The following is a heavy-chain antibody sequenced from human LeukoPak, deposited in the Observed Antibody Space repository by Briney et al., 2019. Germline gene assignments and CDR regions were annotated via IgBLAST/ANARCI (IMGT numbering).Heavy chain of an antibody. CDR3: ARGLSGWYRYYYYGMDV. J-gene: IGHJ6*02. D-gene: IGHD6-19*01. Sequence: ETLSLTCTVSGGSISSYYWSWIRQPPGKGLEWIGYIYYSGSTNYNPSLKSRVTISVDTSKNQFSLKLSSVTAADTAVYYCARGLSGWYRYYYYGMDVWGQGTTVTVSS. V-gene: IGHV4-59*08. CDR2: IYYSGST. CDR1: GGSISSYY.